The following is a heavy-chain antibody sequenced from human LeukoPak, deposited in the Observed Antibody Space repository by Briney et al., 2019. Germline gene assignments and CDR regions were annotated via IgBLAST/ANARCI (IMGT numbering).Heavy chain of an antibody. D-gene: IGHD3-9*01. CDR1: GFTFSNYA. J-gene: IGHJ4*02. CDR2: ITGSGGNT. CDR3: AKWGDFDVLTGYYVPDF. V-gene: IGHV3-23*01. Sequence: GGSLRLSCAASGFTFSNYAMSWVRQAPGKGLEWVSAITGSGGNTYYADSVKGRFTISGDNSKNTLYLQMNNLRDEDTAVYYCAKWGDFDVLTGYYVPDFWGQGTLVTVSS.